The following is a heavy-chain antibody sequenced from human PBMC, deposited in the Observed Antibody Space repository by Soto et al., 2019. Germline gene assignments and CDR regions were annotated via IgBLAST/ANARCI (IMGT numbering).Heavy chain of an antibody. D-gene: IGHD6-19*01. V-gene: IGHV1-2*02. CDR1: GYTFTGYY. CDR3: ARDLPSGIAVAGP. J-gene: IGHJ5*02. Sequence: VASVKVSCKASGYTFTGYYMHGVRQAPGQGLEWMGWINPNSGGTNYAQKFQGRVTMTRDTSISTAYMELSRLRSDDTAVYYCARDLPSGIAVAGPWGQGTLVTVSS. CDR2: INPNSGGT.